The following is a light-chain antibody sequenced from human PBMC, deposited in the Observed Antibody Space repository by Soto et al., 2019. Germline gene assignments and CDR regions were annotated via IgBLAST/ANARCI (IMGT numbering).Light chain of an antibody. CDR1: QTVNSIY. Sequence: EIVLTQSPGTLSLYRGERATLSCRASQTVNSIYFAWYQRKPGQAPRLLIYGASNRATGIPDRFSGSGSGTDFTLTISRLEAVDFGVYYCQQYDTSPRTFGQGTKVDIK. V-gene: IGKV3-20*01. CDR2: GAS. J-gene: IGKJ1*01. CDR3: QQYDTSPRT.